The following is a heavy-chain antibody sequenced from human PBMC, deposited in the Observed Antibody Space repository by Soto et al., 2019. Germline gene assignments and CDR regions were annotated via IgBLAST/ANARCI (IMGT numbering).Heavy chain of an antibody. D-gene: IGHD6-13*01. J-gene: IGHJ5*02. Sequence: PSETLSLTCTVSGDSISSYYWSWIRQPPGKGLEWIGYIYYSGSTNYNPSLKSRVTISVDTSKNQFSLKLSSVTAADTAVYYCARSSRFFALRGQGTLVTGSS. CDR2: IYYSGST. CDR3: ARSSRFFAL. V-gene: IGHV4-59*01. CDR1: GDSISSYY.